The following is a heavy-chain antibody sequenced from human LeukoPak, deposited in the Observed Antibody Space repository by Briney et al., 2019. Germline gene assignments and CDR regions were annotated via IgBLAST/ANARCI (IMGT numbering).Heavy chain of an antibody. CDR3: ARDGVRYFGWFNWFDP. Sequence: GGSLRLSCAASGFTFSSYGMHWVRQAPGKGLEWVAVIWYDGSNKYYADSVKGRFAISRDNSKNTLYLQMNSLRAEDTAVYYCARDGVRYFGWFNWFDPWGQGTLVTVSS. V-gene: IGHV3-33*01. CDR2: IWYDGSNK. CDR1: GFTFSSYG. J-gene: IGHJ5*02. D-gene: IGHD3-9*01.